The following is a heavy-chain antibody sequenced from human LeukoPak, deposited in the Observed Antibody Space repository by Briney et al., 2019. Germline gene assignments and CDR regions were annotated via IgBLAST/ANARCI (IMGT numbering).Heavy chain of an antibody. V-gene: IGHV4-39*01. D-gene: IGHD3-3*01. Sequence: PSETLSLTCTVSGGSISSSSYYWGWIRQPPGKGLEWIGSIYYSGSTYYNPSPKSRVTISVDTSKNQFSLKLSSVTAADTAVYYCARTYYDFRSGPGPKPKRFDPWGQGTLVTVSS. CDR1: GGSISSSSYY. CDR3: ARTYYDFRSGPGPKPKRFDP. J-gene: IGHJ5*02. CDR2: IYYSGST.